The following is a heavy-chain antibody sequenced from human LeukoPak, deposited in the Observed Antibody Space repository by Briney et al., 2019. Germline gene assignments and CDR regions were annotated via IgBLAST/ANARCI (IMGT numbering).Heavy chain of an antibody. CDR1: GFTFSDYN. CDR3: ASPVLAIAALDY. Sequence: GGSLRLSCAASGFTFSDYNMRWIRQAPGKGLEWVSSISRSGSTKYYADSVKGRFTISRDNAKNSLFLQMNSLRAEDTAVYYCASPVLAIAALDYWGQGTLVTVSS. D-gene: IGHD6-13*01. V-gene: IGHV3-11*04. CDR2: ISRSGSTK. J-gene: IGHJ4*02.